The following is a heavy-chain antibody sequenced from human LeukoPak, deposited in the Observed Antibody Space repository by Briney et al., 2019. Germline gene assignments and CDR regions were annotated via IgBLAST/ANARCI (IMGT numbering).Heavy chain of an antibody. J-gene: IGHJ5*02. CDR3: ARFGFSDIGTRNWFDP. D-gene: IGHD5-12*01. CDR1: GYTFTSYG. CDR2: ISAYNGNT. V-gene: IGHV1-18*04. Sequence: ASVKVSRKASGYTFTSYGISWVRQAPGQGLEWMGWISAYNGNTNYAQKLQGRVTMTTDTSTSTAYMELRSLRSDDTAVYYCARFGFSDIGTRNWFDPWGQGTLVTVSS.